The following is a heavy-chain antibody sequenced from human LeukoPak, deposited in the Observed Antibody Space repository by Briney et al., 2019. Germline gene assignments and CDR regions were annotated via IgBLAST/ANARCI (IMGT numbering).Heavy chain of an antibody. Sequence: PGGSLRLSCAASGFTVSSSFVSWVRQAPGKGLEWVSVIYGGGATYYADSVKGRFTISRDNSKNTLYLQMNSLRAEDTAVYYCASLRDGYNYWRHWGQGTLVTVSS. CDR1: GFTVSSSF. CDR3: ASLRDGYNYWRH. V-gene: IGHV3-53*01. CDR2: IYGGGAT. D-gene: IGHD5-24*01. J-gene: IGHJ4*02.